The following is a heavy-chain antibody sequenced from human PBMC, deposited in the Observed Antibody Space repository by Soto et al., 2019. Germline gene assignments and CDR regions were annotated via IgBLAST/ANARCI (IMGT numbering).Heavy chain of an antibody. CDR1: GFTFSSYA. D-gene: IGHD3-3*01. CDR3: AREVLRFLKQDAFDI. V-gene: IGHV3-30*04. CDR2: ISYDGSNK. Sequence: GESLKISCAASGFTFSSYAMHWVRQAPGKGLEWVAVISYDGSNKYYADSVKGRFTISRDNSKNTLYLQMNSLRAEDTAVYYCAREVLRFLKQDAFDIWGQGTMVTVSS. J-gene: IGHJ3*02.